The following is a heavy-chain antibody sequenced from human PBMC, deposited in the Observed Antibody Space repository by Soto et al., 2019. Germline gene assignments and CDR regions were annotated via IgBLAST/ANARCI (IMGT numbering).Heavy chain of an antibody. Sequence: EVQLVESGGGLVKPGGSLRLSCAASGFTFSSYSMNWVRQAPGKGLEWVSSISSSSSYIYYADSVKGRFTITRDNAKNTRYLQMNSLRAEDTAVYYCASEYAGSDYWGQGTLVTVSS. J-gene: IGHJ4*02. CDR3: ASEYAGSDY. CDR1: GFTFSSYS. D-gene: IGHD2-2*01. CDR2: ISSSSSYI. V-gene: IGHV3-21*01.